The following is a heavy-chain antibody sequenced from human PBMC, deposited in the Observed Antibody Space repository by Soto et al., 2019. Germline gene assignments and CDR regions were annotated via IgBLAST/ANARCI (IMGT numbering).Heavy chain of an antibody. D-gene: IGHD2-21*02. Sequence: QVQLQESGPRLVKPSGSLSLTCGVSGGTVASSHWWSWVRQSPGGGLEWIGNVYHTGDTNFNPSLQSRVTISLDKSNNQFSLRLNSLTAADTAVYFCAREIVTAWGNNYFYPWGPGTLVTVSS. V-gene: IGHV4-4*02. J-gene: IGHJ5*02. CDR1: GGTVASSHW. CDR3: AREIVTAWGNNYFYP. CDR2: VYHTGDT.